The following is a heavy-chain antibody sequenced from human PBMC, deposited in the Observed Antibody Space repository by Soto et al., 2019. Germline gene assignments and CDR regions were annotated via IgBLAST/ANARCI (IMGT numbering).Heavy chain of an antibody. CDR2: VNQDGSNK. V-gene: IGHV3-7*01. J-gene: IGHJ4*02. CDR1: GLTFSSFW. Sequence: GGSLRLSCAASGLTFSSFWMSWVRQAPGKGPEWVASVNQDGSNKQYVDSVKGRFTISRDNAENSLYLQMNSLRAEDTAVYYCARDYRADWGPGTLVTVSX. CDR3: ARDYRAD. D-gene: IGHD1-26*01.